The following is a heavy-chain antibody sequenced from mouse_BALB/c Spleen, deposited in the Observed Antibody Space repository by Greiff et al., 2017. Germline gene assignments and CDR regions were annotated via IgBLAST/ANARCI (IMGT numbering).Heavy chain of an antibody. CDR3: ARHYGSSPFYAMDY. Sequence: EVQRVESGGGLVKPGGSLKLSCAASGFTFSSYAMSWVRQTPEKRLEWVASISSGGSTYYPDSVKGRFTISRDNARNILYLQMSSLRSEDTAMYYCARHYGSSPFYAMDYWGQGTSVTVSS. J-gene: IGHJ4*01. CDR2: ISSGGST. CDR1: GFTFSSYA. D-gene: IGHD1-1*01. V-gene: IGHV5-6-5*01.